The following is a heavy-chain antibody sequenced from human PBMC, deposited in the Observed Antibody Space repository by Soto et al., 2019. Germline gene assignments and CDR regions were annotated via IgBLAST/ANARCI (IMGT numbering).Heavy chain of an antibody. CDR2: IWYDGSNK. V-gene: IGHV3-33*01. J-gene: IGHJ1*01. Sequence: PGGSLRLSCAASGFTFSSYGMHWVRQAPGKGLEWVAVIWYDGSNKYYADSVKGRFTISRDNSKNTLYLQMNSLRAEDTAVYYRARGGENYYDSSAYFQHWGQGT. CDR3: ARGGENYYDSSAYFQH. CDR1: GFTFSSYG. D-gene: IGHD3-22*01.